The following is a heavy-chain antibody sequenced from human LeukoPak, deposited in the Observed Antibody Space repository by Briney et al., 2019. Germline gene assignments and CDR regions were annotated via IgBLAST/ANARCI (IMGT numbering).Heavy chain of an antibody. V-gene: IGHV4-38-2*01. Sequence: PSETLSLTCAVSGYSISSGYYWGWIRQPPGKGLEWIGSMYYSGITYYNPSVKSRVTLSVDTSKNLFSLKLSSVTAADTAVYYCARHTLRWLPDNWGQGTLVTVSS. CDR2: MYYSGIT. CDR3: ARHTLRWLPDN. CDR1: GYSISSGYY. D-gene: IGHD6-19*01. J-gene: IGHJ4*02.